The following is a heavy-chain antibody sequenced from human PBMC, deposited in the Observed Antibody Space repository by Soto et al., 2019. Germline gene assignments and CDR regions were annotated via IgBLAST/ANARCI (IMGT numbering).Heavy chain of an antibody. CDR2: ITSGGGL. CDR1: GFTLSMYA. Sequence: GWSLRLSCEASGFTLSMYAMRWIRQAPGKGLEWVSTITSGGGLYTADSVKGRLTISRDNSKNTMYLQMNRLKVEDTAIYYYANGDFSGPTCYGRDNWGQGTVGTVSS. J-gene: IGHJ4*02. V-gene: IGHV3-23*01. D-gene: IGHD2-15*01. CDR3: ANGDFSGPTCYGRDN.